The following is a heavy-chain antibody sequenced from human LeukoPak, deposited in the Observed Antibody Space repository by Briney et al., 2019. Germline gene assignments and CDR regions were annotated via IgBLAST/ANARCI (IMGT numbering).Heavy chain of an antibody. J-gene: IGHJ5*02. CDR1: GYTFTGYY. CDR3: ARIRASGTAGGDWFDP. V-gene: IGHV1-2*02. Sequence: GASVKVSCKASGYTFTGYYMHWVRQAPGQGLEWMGWINPNSGGTNYAQKFQGRVTMTRDTSISTAYMELSRLRSDDTAVYYCARIRASGTAGGDWFDPWGQGTLVTVSS. D-gene: IGHD6-13*01. CDR2: INPNSGGT.